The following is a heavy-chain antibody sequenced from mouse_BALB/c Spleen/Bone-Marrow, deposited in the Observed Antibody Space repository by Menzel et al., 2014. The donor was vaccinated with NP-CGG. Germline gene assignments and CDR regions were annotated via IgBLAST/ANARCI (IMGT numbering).Heavy chain of an antibody. Sequence: QVQLKESGPGLVAPSQSLSITCTVSGFSLTSYGVHWVRQPPGKGLEWLGVIWAGGSTNYNSALMSRLSISEDNSKSQIFLKMNSLQTDDTAMYYCARDREYGYYYAMDYWGQGTSVTVSS. CDR3: ARDREYGYYYAMDY. J-gene: IGHJ4*01. D-gene: IGHD2-2*01. CDR1: GFSLTSYG. V-gene: IGHV2-9*02. CDR2: IWAGGST.